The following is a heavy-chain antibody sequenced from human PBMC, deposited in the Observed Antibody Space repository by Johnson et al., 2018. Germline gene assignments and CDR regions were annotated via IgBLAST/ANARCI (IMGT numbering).Heavy chain of an antibody. CDR3: ARDSGHYYYYYMDV. J-gene: IGHJ6*03. D-gene: IGHD1-14*01. V-gene: IGHV3-48*01. CDR1: GFTFSSYS. CDR2: ISSSGSNI. Sequence: VQLVQSGGGLVRPGGSLRLSCAASGFTFSSYSINWVRQAPGKGLEWVAHISSSGSNIYYADSVKGQFTISRDNAKNSLFLQMNSLSAEDTAVYYCARDSGHYYYYYMDVWGKGTTVTVSS.